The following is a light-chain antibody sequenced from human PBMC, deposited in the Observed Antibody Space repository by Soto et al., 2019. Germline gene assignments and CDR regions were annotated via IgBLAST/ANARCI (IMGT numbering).Light chain of an antibody. CDR1: SSYIGAGYD. Sequence: QSVLTQPPSVSGAPGQRVTISCTGSSSYIGAGYDVHWYQQLPGTAPKLLIYANTNRPSGVPDRFSGSKSGTSASLGITGLQAEDEADYYCQSYDDSLGGHVIFGGGTKLTVL. V-gene: IGLV1-40*01. J-gene: IGLJ2*01. CDR3: QSYDDSLGGHVI. CDR2: ANT.